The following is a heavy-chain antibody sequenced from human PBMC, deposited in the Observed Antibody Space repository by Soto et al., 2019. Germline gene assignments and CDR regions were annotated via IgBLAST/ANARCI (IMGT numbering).Heavy chain of an antibody. V-gene: IGHV3-74*01. J-gene: IGHJ4*02. CDR1: GFTFSNYW. CDR2: INSDGSST. D-gene: IGHD2-15*01. Sequence: EVQVVESGGGLVQPGGSLRLSCAVSGFTFSNYWMHWVRQGPGKGLVWVSRINSDGSSTSYADSVKGRFTISRDNAKNMLYLQMNSLRADDTAVYYCARPYCSGGNCYSYFDYWGQGTLVTVSS. CDR3: ARPYCSGGNCYSYFDY.